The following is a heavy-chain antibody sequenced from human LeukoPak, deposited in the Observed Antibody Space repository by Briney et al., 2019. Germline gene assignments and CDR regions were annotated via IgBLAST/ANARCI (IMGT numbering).Heavy chain of an antibody. CDR1: GGSVSSGSYY. V-gene: IGHV4-61*01. CDR3: ARVGTADAFDI. J-gene: IGHJ3*02. Sequence: SETLSLTCTVSGGSVSSGSYYWSWIRQPPGKGLEWIGYIYYSGSTNYNPSLKSRVTISVDTSKNQFSLKLSSVTAADTAVYYRARVGTADAFDIWGQGTMVTVSS. D-gene: IGHD1-1*01. CDR2: IYYSGST.